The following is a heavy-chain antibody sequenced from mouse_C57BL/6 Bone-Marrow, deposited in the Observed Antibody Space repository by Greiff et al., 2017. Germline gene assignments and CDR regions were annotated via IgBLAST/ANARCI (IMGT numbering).Heavy chain of an antibody. CDR2: ISYSGST. J-gene: IGHJ1*03. D-gene: IGHD2-2*01. CDR3: ARLDGYDPNWYFDV. V-gene: IGHV3-8*01. CDR1: GYSITSDY. Sequence: VQLQQSGPGLAKPSQTLSLTCSVTGYSITSDYWNWIRKFPGNKLEYMGYISYSGSTYYNPSLKSRISITRDTSKNQYYMKLNSVTTEDTATYYCARLDGYDPNWYFDVWGTGTTVTVSS.